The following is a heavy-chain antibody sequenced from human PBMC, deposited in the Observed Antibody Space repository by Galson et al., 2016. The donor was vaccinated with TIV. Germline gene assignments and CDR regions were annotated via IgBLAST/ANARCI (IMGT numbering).Heavy chain of an antibody. J-gene: IGHJ3*02. Sequence: SLRLSCAVSGFTFSTYDMNWVRQTPGKGLQWLSYITNSGLTTYYADSVKGRFSISRDNAKNSLYLQMNSLRAEDSAVYYCVRGYDYWTYYRGIDDDAFYMWGQGTMVTVSS. CDR1: GFTFSTYD. CDR2: ITNSGLTT. D-gene: IGHD3-3*01. V-gene: IGHV3-48*03. CDR3: VRGYDYWTYYRGIDDDAFYM.